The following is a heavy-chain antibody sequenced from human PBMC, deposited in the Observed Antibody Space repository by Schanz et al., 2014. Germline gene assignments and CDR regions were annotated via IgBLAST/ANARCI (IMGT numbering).Heavy chain of an antibody. CDR3: AGGKTTGLAY. CDR1: GLTLSDYW. CDR2: IRADGRMT. J-gene: IGHJ4*02. Sequence: VQLVESGGSVVQPGRSLRLSCAASGLTLSDYWMHWVRQAPGNGPEWISHIRADGRMTNYAASVEGRFTISRDVAKNTLYLQMFSLRAEDMGVYYCAGGKTTGLAYWGQGTQVAVSS. D-gene: IGHD4-4*01. V-gene: IGHV3-74*02.